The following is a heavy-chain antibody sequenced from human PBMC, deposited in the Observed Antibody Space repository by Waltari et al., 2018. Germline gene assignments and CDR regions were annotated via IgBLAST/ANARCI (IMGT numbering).Heavy chain of an antibody. D-gene: IGHD2-21*01. Sequence: QVQLVESGGGLVKPGGSLRLSCAASGLTFSDYYMAWIRQAPGKGLEWVAYINTMGTTIYYADSVKGRFTVSRDNAKMSLSLQMNGLRAEDTAMYYCTSLPYCGDLCYSEYWGQGALVTVSS. CDR1: GLTFSDYY. CDR3: TSLPYCGDLCYSEY. V-gene: IGHV3-11*04. CDR2: INTMGTTI. J-gene: IGHJ4*02.